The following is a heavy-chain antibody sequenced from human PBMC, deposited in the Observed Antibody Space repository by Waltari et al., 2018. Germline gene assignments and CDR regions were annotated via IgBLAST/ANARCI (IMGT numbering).Heavy chain of an antibody. CDR2: LNPNSCGT. Sequence: QVQLVQSGAEVKKPGASVKVSCKASGYTFTGYYMSWVRQAPGQGLEWMGWLNPNSCGTNSAQRFQGRVTMTRDTAISTAYMERSSLRSDDTAVYYCARIGSSGWYFDYWGQGTLVTVSS. J-gene: IGHJ4*02. CDR3: ARIGSSGWYFDY. V-gene: IGHV1-2*02. D-gene: IGHD6-19*01. CDR1: GYTFTGYY.